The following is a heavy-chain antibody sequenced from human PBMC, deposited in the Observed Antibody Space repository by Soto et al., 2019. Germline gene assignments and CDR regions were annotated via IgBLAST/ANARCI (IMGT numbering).Heavy chain of an antibody. D-gene: IGHD6-19*01. V-gene: IGHV1-18*01. CDR1: GYTFTSYG. Sequence: ASVKVSCKASGYTFTSYGISWVRQAPGQGLEWMGWISAYNGNTNYAQKLQGRVTMTTDTSTSTAYMELRSLRSDDTAVYYCARDVAPVAGPGYGMDLWGQGTTVTVSS. CDR2: ISAYNGNT. J-gene: IGHJ6*02. CDR3: ARDVAPVAGPGYGMDL.